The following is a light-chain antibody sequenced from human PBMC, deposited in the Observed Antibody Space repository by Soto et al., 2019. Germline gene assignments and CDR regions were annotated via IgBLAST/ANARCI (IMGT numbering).Light chain of an antibody. V-gene: IGKV3-11*01. J-gene: IGKJ2*01. CDR2: DAS. CDR3: QQRTNWPPRDS. CDR1: QSVGTS. Sequence: DMILTQSPATLSLSPGERATLSCRASQSVGTSLAWFQQRPGQAPRLLFSDASTRATGIPARFSGSGSGTDFTLAISSLQPEDVAVYYCQQRTNWPPRDSFGQGTKLELK.